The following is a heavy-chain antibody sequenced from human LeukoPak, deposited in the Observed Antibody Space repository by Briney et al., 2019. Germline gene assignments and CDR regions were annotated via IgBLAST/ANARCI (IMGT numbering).Heavy chain of an antibody. V-gene: IGHV4-59*08. D-gene: IGHD2-2*01. J-gene: IGHJ4*02. CDR1: GGSISSYY. Sequence: PSETLSLTCTVSGGSISSYYWSWIRQPPGKGLEWIGYIYYSGSTNYNPSLKSRVTISVDTSKNQFSLKPSSVTAADTAVYYCASMYLKYQLLSWGQGTLVTVSS. CDR3: ASMYLKYQLLS. CDR2: IYYSGST.